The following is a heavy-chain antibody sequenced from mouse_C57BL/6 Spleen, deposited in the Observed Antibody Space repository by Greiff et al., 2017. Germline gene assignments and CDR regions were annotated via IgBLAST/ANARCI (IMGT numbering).Heavy chain of an antibody. J-gene: IGHJ2*01. Sequence: QVQLQQPGAELVKPGASVKMSCKASGYTFTSYWITWVKQRPGQGLEWIGDIYPGSGSTNYNEKFKSKATLTVDTSSSTAYMQLSSLTSEDSAVDYCAAYYSKGGYFDYWGQGTTLTVSS. D-gene: IGHD2-5*01. CDR1: GYTFTSYW. CDR2: IYPGSGST. V-gene: IGHV1-55*01. CDR3: AAYYSKGGYFDY.